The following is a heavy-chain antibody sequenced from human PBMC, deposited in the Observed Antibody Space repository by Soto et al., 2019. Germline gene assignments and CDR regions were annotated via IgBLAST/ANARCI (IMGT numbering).Heavy chain of an antibody. J-gene: IGHJ6*02. Sequence: QVQLVQSGAEVKKPGASVKVSCKASGYTFTSYGISWVRQATGQGLEWMGWISAYNGTTNYAQKLQGRITVTTDTATSTAYMELRSLRSDDTAVYYCARDRGAYGMDVWGQGTTVTVSS. V-gene: IGHV1-18*01. CDR1: GYTFTSYG. CDR3: ARDRGAYGMDV. CDR2: ISAYNGTT.